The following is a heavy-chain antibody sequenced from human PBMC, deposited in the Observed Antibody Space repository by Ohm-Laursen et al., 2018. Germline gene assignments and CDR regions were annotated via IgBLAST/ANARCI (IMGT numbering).Heavy chain of an antibody. Sequence: SLRLSCTASGFTFGDYAMSWFRQAPGKGLEWIGFIKSKVCGETTEYAASVKGRFTISRDDSKSIAYLQMNSLKTEDTAVYYCTRGGYSFQYWGQGTLVTVSS. J-gene: IGHJ4*02. CDR3: TRGGYSFQY. CDR1: GFTFGDYA. D-gene: IGHD5-18*01. CDR2: IKSKVCGETT. V-gene: IGHV3-49*03.